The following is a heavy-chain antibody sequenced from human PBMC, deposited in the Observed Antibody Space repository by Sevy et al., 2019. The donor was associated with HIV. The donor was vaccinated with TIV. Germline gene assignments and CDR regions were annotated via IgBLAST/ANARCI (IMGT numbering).Heavy chain of an antibody. CDR3: AGAPGHGATNEGPDY. V-gene: IGHV1-2*02. J-gene: IGHJ4*02. Sequence: ASVKVSCKTSGYSFTGHYIHWVRQAPGQGLEWMGWIKSNSGDTNYAEKFQGRLTLTRDTSISTAYMEVSRLKLDDTAVFFCAGAPGHGATNEGPDYWGQGTLVTVSS. D-gene: IGHD4-17*01. CDR2: IKSNSGDT. CDR1: GYSFTGHY.